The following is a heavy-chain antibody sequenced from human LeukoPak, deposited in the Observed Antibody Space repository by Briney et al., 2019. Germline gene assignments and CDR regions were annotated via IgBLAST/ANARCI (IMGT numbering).Heavy chain of an antibody. CDR2: ISGSGGTT. CDR3: AKDREGLGSGYDLEYFDY. D-gene: IGHD5-12*01. CDR1: GFTVSSYC. V-gene: IGHV3-23*01. J-gene: IGHJ4*02. Sequence: PGGSLRLSCAASGFTVSSYCMTWVRQAPGKGLEWVSAISGSGGTTYYADSVKGRFTISRDNSKNTLFLQMNSLRAEDAAVYYCAKDREGLGSGYDLEYFDYWGQGTLVTVSS.